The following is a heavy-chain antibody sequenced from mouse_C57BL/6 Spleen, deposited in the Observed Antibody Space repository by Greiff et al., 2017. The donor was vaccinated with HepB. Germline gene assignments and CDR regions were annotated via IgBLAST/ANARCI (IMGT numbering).Heavy chain of an antibody. CDR3: ARVYYYGSSDYYAMDY. CDR1: GFTFSSYA. D-gene: IGHD1-1*01. Sequence: EVMLVESGGGLVKPGGSLKLSCAASGFTFSSYAMSWVRQTPEKRLEWVATISDGGSYTYYPDNVKGRFTISRDNAKNNLYLQMSHLKSEDTAMYYCARVYYYGSSDYYAMDYWGQGTSVTVSS. CDR2: ISDGGSYT. J-gene: IGHJ4*01. V-gene: IGHV5-4*03.